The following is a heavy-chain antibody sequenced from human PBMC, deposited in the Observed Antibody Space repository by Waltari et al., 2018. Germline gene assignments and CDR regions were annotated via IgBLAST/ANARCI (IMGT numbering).Heavy chain of an antibody. CDR1: GGCISGYY. D-gene: IGHD5-12*01. CDR3: ASRALRWMATRFGY. Sequence: QVQLQQWGAGLLKPLATLSTTCAVYGGCISGYYWSWIRPPPGKGLEWIGEINRSRNTSCNPSHKSRVTRSVDTSKDQSTLKLSSVTAAVTAVYYCASRALRWMATRFGYWGQGTLVTVSS. CDR2: INRSRNT. J-gene: IGHJ4*02. V-gene: IGHV4-34*01.